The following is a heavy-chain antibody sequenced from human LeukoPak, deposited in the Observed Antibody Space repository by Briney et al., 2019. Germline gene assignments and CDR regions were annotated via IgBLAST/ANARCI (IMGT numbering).Heavy chain of an antibody. V-gene: IGHV3-48*01. CDR3: ARDGWFGDYNWFDP. CDR2: ISSASNTI. CDR1: GFTFDDYG. Sequence: GGSLRLSCAASGFTFDDYGMSWVRQAPGKGLEWVSYISSASNTIYYADSVKGRFTISRDNAKNSLYLQMNSLRAEDTAMYYCARDGWFGDYNWFDPWGQGTLVTVSS. D-gene: IGHD3-10*01. J-gene: IGHJ5*02.